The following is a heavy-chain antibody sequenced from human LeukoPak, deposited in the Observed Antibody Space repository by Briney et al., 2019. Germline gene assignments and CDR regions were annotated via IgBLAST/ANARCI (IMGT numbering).Heavy chain of an antibody. CDR1: GGSISSYY. CDR2: IYYSGST. V-gene: IGHV4-59*01. D-gene: IGHD2-2*01. J-gene: IGHJ5*02. Sequence: PSETLSLTCTVSGGSISSYYWSWIRQPPGKGLEWIGYIYYSGSTNYNPSLKSRVTISVDTSKNQFSLKLSSVTAADTAVYYCARGLAVADYCSSTSCYVDWFDPWGQGTLVTVSS. CDR3: ARGLAVADYCSSTSCYVDWFDP.